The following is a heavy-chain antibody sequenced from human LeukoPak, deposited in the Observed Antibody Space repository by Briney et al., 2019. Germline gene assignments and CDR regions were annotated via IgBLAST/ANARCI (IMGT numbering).Heavy chain of an antibody. J-gene: IGHJ4*02. CDR1: GGTFSSYA. V-gene: IGHV1-69*04. CDR2: IIPILGIA. D-gene: IGHD3-16*01. Sequence: VASVKVSXKASGGTFSSYAISWVRQAPGQGLEWMGGIIPILGIANYAQKFQGRVTITADKSTSTAYMELSSLRSEDTAVYYCARGHGVDFDYWGQGTLVTVSS. CDR3: ARGHGVDFDY.